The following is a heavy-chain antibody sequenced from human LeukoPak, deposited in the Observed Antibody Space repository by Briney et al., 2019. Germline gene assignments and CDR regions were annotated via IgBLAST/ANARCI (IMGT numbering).Heavy chain of an antibody. CDR3: ARGPRAGMITFGGVIAYFDY. Sequence: ASVKVSCKAPGYAFTGYYIHWVRQAPGQGLEWMGWINPNSGGTNDAQKFQGRVTMTRDTSISTAYMELSRLRSDDTAVYYCARGPRAGMITFGGVIAYFDYWGQGTLVTVSS. CDR1: GYAFTGYY. D-gene: IGHD3-16*02. V-gene: IGHV1-2*02. CDR2: INPNSGGT. J-gene: IGHJ4*02.